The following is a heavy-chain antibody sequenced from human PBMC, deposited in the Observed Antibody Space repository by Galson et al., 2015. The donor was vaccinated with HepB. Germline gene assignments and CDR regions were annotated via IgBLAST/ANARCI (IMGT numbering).Heavy chain of an antibody. Sequence: SLRLSCAASGFTFDDYTMHWVRQAPGKGLEWVSLISWDGGSTYYADSVKGRFTISRDNSKNSLYLQMNSLRTEDTALYYCAKDISDGYNYCFDYWGQGTLVTVSS. CDR2: ISWDGGST. J-gene: IGHJ4*02. CDR1: GFTFDDYT. CDR3: AKDISDGYNYCFDY. V-gene: IGHV3-43*01. D-gene: IGHD5-24*01.